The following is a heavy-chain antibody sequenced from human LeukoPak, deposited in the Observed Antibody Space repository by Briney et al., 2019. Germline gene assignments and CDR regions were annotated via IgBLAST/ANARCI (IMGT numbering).Heavy chain of an antibody. Sequence: GRSLRLSCAASGFTFSSYGMHWVRQAPGKGLEWVAVISYDGSNKYYADSVKGRFTISRDNSKNTLYLQMNSLRAEDTAVYYCAKDPLGGVARADFDYWGQGTLVTVSS. CDR2: ISYDGSNK. V-gene: IGHV3-30*18. J-gene: IGHJ4*02. D-gene: IGHD5-12*01. CDR1: GFTFSSYG. CDR3: AKDPLGGVARADFDY.